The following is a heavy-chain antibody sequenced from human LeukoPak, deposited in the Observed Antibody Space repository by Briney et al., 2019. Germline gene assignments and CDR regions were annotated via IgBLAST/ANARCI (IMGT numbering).Heavy chain of an antibody. D-gene: IGHD3-9*01. V-gene: IGHV7-4-1*02. Sequence: EAAVKVSCKASGGTFSSYAISWVRQAPGQGLEWMGWINTNTGNPTYAQGFTGRFVFSLDTSVSTACLQISSLKAEDTAVYYCARGSRLVIINNWFDPWGQGTLVTVSS. CDR3: ARGSRLVIINNWFDP. CDR2: INTNTGNP. CDR1: GGTFSSYA. J-gene: IGHJ5*02.